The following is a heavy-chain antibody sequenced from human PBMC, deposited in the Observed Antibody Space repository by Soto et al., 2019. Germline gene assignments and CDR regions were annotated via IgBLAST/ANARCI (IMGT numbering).Heavy chain of an antibody. CDR3: ARESNHALNPLKGPTPHQYCSGGSCPRYYYYYGMDV. CDR1: GGTFSSYA. CDR2: IIPIFGTA. D-gene: IGHD2-15*01. Sequence: GPSVKVSCKASGGTFSSYAISWVRQAPGPGLERMGGIIPIFGTANYAQKFQGRVTITADESTSTAYMELSSLRSEDTAVYYCARESNHALNPLKGPTPHQYCSGGSCPRYYYYYGMDVWGQGTTVTVSS. J-gene: IGHJ6*02. V-gene: IGHV1-69*13.